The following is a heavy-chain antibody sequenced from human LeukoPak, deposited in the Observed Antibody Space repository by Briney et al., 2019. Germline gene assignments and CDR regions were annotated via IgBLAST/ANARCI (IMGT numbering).Heavy chain of an antibody. V-gene: IGHV4-59*08. J-gene: IGHJ4*02. D-gene: IGHD1-1*01. CDR3: ARHAQRSGDLASARNFDF. Sequence: SETLSLTCSVSGGSITSYYWSWIRQPPGKGLEWIGYIYYSGSTNYSPSLKSRVTVSVDTSKNQFSLKLRSVTAADTAVYYCARHAQRSGDLASARNFDFWGQGTLVTVSS. CDR2: IYYSGST. CDR1: GGSITSYY.